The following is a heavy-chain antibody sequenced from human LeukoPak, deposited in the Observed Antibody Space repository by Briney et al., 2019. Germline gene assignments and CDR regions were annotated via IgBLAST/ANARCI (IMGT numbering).Heavy chain of an antibody. Sequence: GGSLRLSCAASGFTFSYYGFHWVRQAPGKGLEWVAYIVGSGDNKQYADSVRGRFTISRDNAKNSLYLQMNSLRAEDTALYYCARGRPVAGLDYWGQGTLVTVSS. D-gene: IGHD6-19*01. CDR2: IVGSGDNK. CDR3: ARGRPVAGLDY. V-gene: IGHV3-48*04. J-gene: IGHJ4*02. CDR1: GFTFSYYG.